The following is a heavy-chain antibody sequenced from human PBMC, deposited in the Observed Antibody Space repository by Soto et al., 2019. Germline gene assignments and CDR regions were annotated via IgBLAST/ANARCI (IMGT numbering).Heavy chain of an antibody. CDR2: ISLYSDGT. J-gene: IGHJ5*02. Sequence: ASMKVSCNTSGYTFSNYGITWVRQAPGQPLEWLGWISLYSDGTNYAQKFQGRVSITTDTSTTPAYMELRSLGSDDTAVYYGARVLPVADVWMGPWGQRTLGT. D-gene: IGHD2-2*01. CDR3: ARVLPVADVWMGP. V-gene: IGHV1-18*01. CDR1: GYTFSNYG.